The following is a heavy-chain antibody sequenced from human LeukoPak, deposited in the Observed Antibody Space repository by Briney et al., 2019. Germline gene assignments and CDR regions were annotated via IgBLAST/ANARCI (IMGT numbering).Heavy chain of an antibody. D-gene: IGHD2-8*01. V-gene: IGHV4-59*03. J-gene: IGHJ4*01. CDR3: AAEHNGGWRFDI. CDR2: ISYSGST. CDR1: GDSISNYY. Sequence: PSETLSLTCTVSGDSISNYYWSWIRQPPGKGLEWIGYISYSGSTNYNPSLRSRVTISIDTSKNLFSLRLTSVTAADTAVYYCAAEHNGGWRFDIWGHGTLVTVSS.